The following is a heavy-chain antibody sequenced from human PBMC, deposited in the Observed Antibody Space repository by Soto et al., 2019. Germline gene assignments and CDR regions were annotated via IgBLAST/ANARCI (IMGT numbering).Heavy chain of an antibody. CDR3: AGRGGSYDFWSGYKYYGMDV. J-gene: IGHJ6*02. V-gene: IGHV3-53*01. D-gene: IGHD3-3*01. CDR2: IYSGGST. CDR1: GFTVSSNY. Sequence: GGSLRLSCAASGFTVSSNYMGWVRQAPGKGLEWVSVIYSGGSTYYADSVKGRFTISRDNSKNTLYLQMNSLRAEDTAVYYCAGRGGSYDFWSGYKYYGMDVWGQGTTVTVSS.